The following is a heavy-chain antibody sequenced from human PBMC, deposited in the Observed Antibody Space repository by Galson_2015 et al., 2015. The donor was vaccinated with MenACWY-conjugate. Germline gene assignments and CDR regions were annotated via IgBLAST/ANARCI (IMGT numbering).Heavy chain of an antibody. CDR3: VRDGDYGDNEGMDV. Sequence: SVKVSCKVSGSRLSELFMHWVRQAPGEGLEWMGGVDPENGEIIYAQKFQGRVTMTEDTSTDTGYMELRSLRPEDTAVYYCVRDGDYGDNEGMDVWGQGTTVTVSS. CDR1: GSRLSELF. CDR2: VDPENGEI. D-gene: IGHD4-17*01. V-gene: IGHV1-24*01. J-gene: IGHJ6*02.